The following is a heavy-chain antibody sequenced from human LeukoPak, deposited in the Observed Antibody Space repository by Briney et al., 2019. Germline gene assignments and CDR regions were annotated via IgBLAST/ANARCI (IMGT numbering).Heavy chain of an antibody. CDR1: GFTFSSYE. Sequence: GGSLRLSCAASGFTFSSYEMNWVRQAPGKGLEWVSYISSSGSTIYYADSVKGRFTISRDNAKNSLYLQMNSLRAEDTAVYYCARERPPSGLPPNWGQGTLVTVSS. J-gene: IGHJ4*02. D-gene: IGHD5-12*01. CDR3: ARERPPSGLPPN. V-gene: IGHV3-48*03. CDR2: ISSSGSTI.